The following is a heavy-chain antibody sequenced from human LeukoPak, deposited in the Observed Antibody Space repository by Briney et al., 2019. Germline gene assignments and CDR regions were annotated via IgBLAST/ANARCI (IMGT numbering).Heavy chain of an antibody. Sequence: GGSLRLSCAASGFTFSSYAMHWVRQAPGKGLEWVAVISYDGSNKYYADSVKGRFTISRDNSKNTLHLQMNSLRAEDTAVYYCARVAYSSSSHYFDYWGQGTLVTVSS. J-gene: IGHJ4*02. CDR1: GFTFSSYA. CDR3: ARVAYSSSSHYFDY. V-gene: IGHV3-30*01. CDR2: ISYDGSNK. D-gene: IGHD6-6*01.